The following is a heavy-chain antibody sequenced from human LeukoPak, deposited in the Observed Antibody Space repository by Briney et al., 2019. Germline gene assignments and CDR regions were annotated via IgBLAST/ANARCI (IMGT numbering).Heavy chain of an antibody. D-gene: IGHD3-9*01. V-gene: IGHV5-51*01. CDR3: ARHETGPYFDY. CDR1: GSILTSYW. Sequence: GASLQISCKGSGSILTSYWIGWVRPLPGKGLECMGIIYPGDSDTRYSPSFQGQVTISADRSISTAYLQWSSLKASDTAMYYCARHETGPYFDYWGQGTLVTVSS. CDR2: IYPGDSDT. J-gene: IGHJ4*02.